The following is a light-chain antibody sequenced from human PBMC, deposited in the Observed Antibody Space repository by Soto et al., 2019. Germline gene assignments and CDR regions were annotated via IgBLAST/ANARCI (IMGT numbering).Light chain of an antibody. CDR2: AAS. V-gene: IGKV1-12*01. CDR3: QQGDSFPIT. CDR1: QSISSW. Sequence: DIQMTQSPSSVSASVGDRVTITCRASQSISSWLAWYQQKPGTVPKLLIYAASSVQSGVPSRFSGSGAGTEFTLTISSLQPEDFGPYYCQQGDSFPITFGQGTRLEIK. J-gene: IGKJ5*01.